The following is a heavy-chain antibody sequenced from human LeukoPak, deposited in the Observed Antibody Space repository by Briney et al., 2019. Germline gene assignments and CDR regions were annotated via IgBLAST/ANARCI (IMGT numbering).Heavy chain of an antibody. CDR1: GFSFSRAW. V-gene: IGHV3-7*01. J-gene: IGHJ5*02. CDR3: TRGLGEHGGVSDR. CDR2: IKHDGSGQ. D-gene: IGHD3-16*01. Sequence: GGSLRLSCAASGFSFSRAWMNWVRQAPGKGLEWVANIKHDGSGQIYVDSVKGRFTISRDNAKDSVYLQMNSLRAEDTAVYYCTRGLGEHGGVSDRWGQGTLVIVS.